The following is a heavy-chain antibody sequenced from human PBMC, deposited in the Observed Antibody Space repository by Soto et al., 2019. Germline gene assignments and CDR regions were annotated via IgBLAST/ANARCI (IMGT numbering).Heavy chain of an antibody. CDR2: IYYSGST. D-gene: IGHD3-3*01. V-gene: IGHV4-31*03. J-gene: IGHJ6*03. CDR1: GGSIRRGGYY. CDR3: AGGLIFLEWSGGYYYMHV. Sequence: SENRSLTCTVSGGSIRRGGYYLSWIRQHPGKGLEWIGYIYYSGSTYYNPSLKSRVTISVDTSKNQFSLKLSSVTAADTAVYYCAGGLIFLEWSGGYYYMHVWGKGITVTVSS.